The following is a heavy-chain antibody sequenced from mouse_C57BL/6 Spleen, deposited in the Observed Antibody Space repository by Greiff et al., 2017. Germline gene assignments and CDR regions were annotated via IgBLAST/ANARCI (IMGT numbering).Heavy chain of an antibody. Sequence: EVQLVESGGGLVQPGGSLSLSCAASGFTFTDYYMSWVRQPPGKALEWLGFMRNKANGYTTEYSASVKGRFTISRDNSQSILYLQMNALRAEDSATYYCARRTLGHYFDYWGQGTTLTVSS. J-gene: IGHJ2*01. CDR3: ARRTLGHYFDY. D-gene: IGHD4-1*01. CDR2: MRNKANGYTT. V-gene: IGHV7-3*01. CDR1: GFTFTDYY.